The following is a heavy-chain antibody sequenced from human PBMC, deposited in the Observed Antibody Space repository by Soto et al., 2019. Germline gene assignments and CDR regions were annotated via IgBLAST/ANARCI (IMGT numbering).Heavy chain of an antibody. D-gene: IGHD2-15*01. CDR3: AASVVTNSYYYYGMDV. CDR1: GYSFPSQW. J-gene: IGHJ6*02. Sequence: PGESLKISCKGSGYSFPSQWIGWVRQMPGKGLEWMGRIDPNDSDSNYSPSFQGHVTISADKSISTAYLQWSSLKASDTAMYYCAASVVTNSYYYYGMDVWGQGTTVTVSS. CDR2: IDPNDSDS. V-gene: IGHV5-10-1*01.